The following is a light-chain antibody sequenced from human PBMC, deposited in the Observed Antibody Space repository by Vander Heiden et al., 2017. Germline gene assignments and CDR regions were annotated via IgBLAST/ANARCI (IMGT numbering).Light chain of an antibody. CDR2: EDN. J-gene: IGLJ2*01. Sequence: SYELTQPPSVSVSAGQTVRLTCSGDKLRSKYISWHQQGPGQSPVLVIYEDNKRPSGIPERFSGSNSGNTATLTISGTQVMDEADYFCQTWDLTTGVVFGGGTKLTVL. CDR3: QTWDLTTGVV. CDR1: KLRSKY. V-gene: IGLV3-1*01.